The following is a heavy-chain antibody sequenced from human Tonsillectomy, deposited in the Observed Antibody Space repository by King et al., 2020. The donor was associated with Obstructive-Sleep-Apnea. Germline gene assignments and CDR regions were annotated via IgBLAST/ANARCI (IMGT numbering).Heavy chain of an antibody. CDR3: ARIRSQPQEYGGYHYWYFDL. V-gene: IGHV2-70*11. J-gene: IGHJ2*01. Sequence: VTLKESGPALVKPTQTLTLTCTFSGFSLSTSGMCVSWIRQPPGKALEWLARIDWDDDKYYSTSLKTRLTISKDTSKNQVVLTMTNMDPVDTATYYCARIRSQPQEYGGYHYWYFDLWGRGTLVTVSS. CDR2: IDWDDDK. CDR1: GFSLSTSGMC. D-gene: IGHD4-23*01.